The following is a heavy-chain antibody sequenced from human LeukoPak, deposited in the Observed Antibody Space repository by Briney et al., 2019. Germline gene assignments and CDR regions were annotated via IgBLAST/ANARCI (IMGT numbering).Heavy chain of an antibody. CDR1: GYTFTSYD. V-gene: IGHV1-8*03. CDR3: ARSSVAAPYYYYGMDV. Sequence: AASVKVSCKASGYTFTSYDINWVRQATGQGLEWMGWMNPNSGNTGYAQKFQGRVTITRNTSISTAYMELSSLRSEDTAVYYCARSSVAAPYYYYGMDVWGQGTTVTVSS. D-gene: IGHD6-19*01. J-gene: IGHJ6*02. CDR2: MNPNSGNT.